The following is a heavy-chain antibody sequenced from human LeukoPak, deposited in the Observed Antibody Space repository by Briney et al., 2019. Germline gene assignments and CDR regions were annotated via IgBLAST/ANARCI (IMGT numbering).Heavy chain of an antibody. J-gene: IGHJ3*02. Sequence: PGGSLTLSCPASGFALSRYWMSWVRQPPGKGLEWVVNIKQDGSEKYYVDSVKGRFTISRDNAKNSLYLQINSLRAEDTAVYYCARRTTYYYDSSGYRPIDAFDIWGQGTMVTVSS. V-gene: IGHV3-7*01. D-gene: IGHD3-22*01. CDR3: ARRTTYYYDSSGYRPIDAFDI. CDR2: IKQDGSEK. CDR1: GFALSRYW.